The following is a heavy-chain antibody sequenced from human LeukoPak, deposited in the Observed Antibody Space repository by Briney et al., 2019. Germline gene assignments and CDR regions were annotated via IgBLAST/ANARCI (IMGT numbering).Heavy chain of an antibody. V-gene: IGHV4-61*02. D-gene: IGHD3-10*01. CDR3: ARDLGPYYYGSGSYYNLGWWLDP. CDR1: GGSISSGSYY. CDR2: IYTSGST. J-gene: IGHJ5*02. Sequence: SETLSLTCTVSGGSISSGSYYWSWIRQPAGKGLEWIGRIYTSGSTNYNPSLKSRVTISVDTSKNQFSLKLSSVTAADTAVYYCARDLGPYYYGSGSYYNLGWWLDPWGQGTLVTVSS.